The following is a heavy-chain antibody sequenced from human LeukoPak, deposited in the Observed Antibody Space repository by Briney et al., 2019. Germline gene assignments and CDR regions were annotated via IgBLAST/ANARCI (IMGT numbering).Heavy chain of an antibody. J-gene: IGHJ4*02. Sequence: GASVKVSCKASGYTFTSYGISWVRQAPGQGLEWMGWISAYNGNTNYAQKLQGRVTMTTDTSTSTAYMELRSLRSDDTAVYYCAREVLHYYDSSGYYYPHPFDYWGQGTLVTVSS. V-gene: IGHV1-18*01. D-gene: IGHD3-22*01. CDR3: AREVLHYYDSSGYYYPHPFDY. CDR1: GYTFTSYG. CDR2: ISAYNGNT.